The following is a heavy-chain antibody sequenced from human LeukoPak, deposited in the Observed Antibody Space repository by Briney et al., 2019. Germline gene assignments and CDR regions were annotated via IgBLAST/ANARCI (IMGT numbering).Heavy chain of an antibody. J-gene: IGHJ6*02. CDR3: ATTRRHYYGSGKNLTPWPAGLDV. CDR2: TGSA. CDR1: GGDTVSGGSFSNYY. V-gene: IGHV4-59*01. D-gene: IGHD3-10*01. Sequence: SQTLSLTCTVSGGDTVSGGSFSNYYWTWIRQPPGNGLEWIGYTGSANYTPSLKNRLTISPDPSQRHFSLPLSSVTAADTAVYYCATTRRHYYGSGKNLTPWPAGLDVWGQGTTVTVS.